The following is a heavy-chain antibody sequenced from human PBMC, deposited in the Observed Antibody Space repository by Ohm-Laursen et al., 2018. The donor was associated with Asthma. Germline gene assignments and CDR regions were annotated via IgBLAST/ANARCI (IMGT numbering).Heavy chain of an antibody. CDR1: GDSINSGNNY. Sequence: TLSLTCTVSGDSINSGNNYWSWIRQHPGKGLEWIGYIYYSGLTYSNPSLRSRVIISVDTSKNQFSLNLTSVTAADTAVYYCARYCGGDCYSGWIFDYWGQGTLVTVSS. D-gene: IGHD2-21*02. J-gene: IGHJ4*02. CDR3: ARYCGGDCYSGWIFDY. V-gene: IGHV4-31*03. CDR2: IYYSGLT.